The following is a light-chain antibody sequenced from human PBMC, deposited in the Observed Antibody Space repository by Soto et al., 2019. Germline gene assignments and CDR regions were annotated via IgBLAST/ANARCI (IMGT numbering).Light chain of an antibody. CDR3: SSYAGSNNFV. CDR1: SSDVGDYNY. CDR2: EVS. J-gene: IGLJ2*01. Sequence: QSALTQPPSASWSPGQSVTISCTGTSSDVGDYNYVSWYQQHPGKAPKLMIYEVSKRPSGVPDRFSGSKSGNTASLTVSGLQAEDEADYYCSSYAGSNNFVFGGGTKVTVL. V-gene: IGLV2-8*01.